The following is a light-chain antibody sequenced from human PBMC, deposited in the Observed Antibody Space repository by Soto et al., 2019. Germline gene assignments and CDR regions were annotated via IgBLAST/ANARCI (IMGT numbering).Light chain of an antibody. Sequence: EIVLTQSPGTLSLSPGERATLSCRASQSVSSSSLAWYQQKPGQAPRFLIYGASTRATGIPDRFSGTGSGTDFTLTISRLEPEDFAVYYCQQYGNSPTTLGHGTKVDIK. J-gene: IGKJ1*01. CDR2: GAS. CDR1: QSVSSSS. V-gene: IGKV3-20*01. CDR3: QQYGNSPTT.